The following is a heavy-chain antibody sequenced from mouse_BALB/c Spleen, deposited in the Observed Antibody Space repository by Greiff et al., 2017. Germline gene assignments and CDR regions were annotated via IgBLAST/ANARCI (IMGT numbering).Heavy chain of an antibody. Sequence: VQLQQSGPELVKPGASVKISCKASGYAFSSSWMNWVKQRPGQGLEWIGRIYPGDGDTNYNGKFKGKATLTADKSSSTAYMQLSSLTSVDSAVYFCARTTVVANDYAMDYWGQGTSVTVSS. CDR1: GYAFSSSW. CDR2: IYPGDGDT. V-gene: IGHV1-82*01. CDR3: ARTTVVANDYAMDY. D-gene: IGHD1-1*01. J-gene: IGHJ4*01.